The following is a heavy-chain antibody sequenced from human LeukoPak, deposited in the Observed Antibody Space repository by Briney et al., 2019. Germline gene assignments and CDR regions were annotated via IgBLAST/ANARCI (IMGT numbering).Heavy chain of an antibody. D-gene: IGHD2-2*01. CDR1: GFPFSSYE. J-gene: IGHJ5*02. V-gene: IGHV3-48*03. CDR2: ISSSGNKI. CDR3: ARGQRPQYTSTWAHWSDT. Sequence: PGGSLRLSCAASGFPFSSYEMNWVRQAPGKRLQWVSYISSSGNKIYYAASVKGRFTISRDNAKNSLYLQIDSLRAEDTAVYYRARGQRPQYTSTWAHWSDTWGQGSPVSVSS.